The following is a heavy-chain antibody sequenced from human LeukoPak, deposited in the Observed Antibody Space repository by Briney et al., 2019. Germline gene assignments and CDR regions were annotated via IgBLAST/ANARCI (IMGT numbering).Heavy chain of an antibody. CDR2: IRYDGSNK. D-gene: IGHD1-26*01. CDR3: AKVGELPYYYYMDV. J-gene: IGHJ6*03. CDR1: GFTFSRYF. V-gene: IGHV3-30*02. Sequence: PGGSLRLSCAASGFTFSRYFMHWVRQAPGKGLEWVAFIRYDGSNKYYADSVKGRFTISRDNSKNTLYLQMNSLRAEDTAVYYCAKVGELPYYYYMDVWGKGTTVTVSS.